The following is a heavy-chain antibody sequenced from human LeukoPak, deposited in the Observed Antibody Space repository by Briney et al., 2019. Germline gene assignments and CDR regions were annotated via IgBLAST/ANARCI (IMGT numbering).Heavy chain of an antibody. CDR1: GGSISRYY. D-gene: IGHD6-13*01. J-gene: IGHJ4*02. Sequence: SETLSLTCTVSGGSISRYYWSWIRQPPGKGLEWIGDIYYSGRTNYKPSLKSRVTILVDTSKNQFSLRLSSVTAADTAVYYCARVLTEYSSSRCLDFWGQGALVTVSS. CDR3: ARVLTEYSSSRCLDF. CDR2: IYYSGRT. V-gene: IGHV4-59*01.